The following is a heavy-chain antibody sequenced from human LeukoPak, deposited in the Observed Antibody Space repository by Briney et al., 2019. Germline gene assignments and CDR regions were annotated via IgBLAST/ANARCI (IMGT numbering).Heavy chain of an antibody. CDR3: ARDRFPGYCSSTSCYLGYNWFDP. CDR2: IYTSGST. V-gene: IGHV4-4*07. Sequence: SETLSLTCTVSGGSISSYYWSWIRPPAGKGLEWIGRIYTSGSTNYNPSLKSRVTMSVDTSKNQFSLKLSSVTAADTAVYYCARDRFPGYCSSTSCYLGYNWFDPWGQGTLVTVSS. CDR1: GGSISSYY. D-gene: IGHD2-2*01. J-gene: IGHJ5*02.